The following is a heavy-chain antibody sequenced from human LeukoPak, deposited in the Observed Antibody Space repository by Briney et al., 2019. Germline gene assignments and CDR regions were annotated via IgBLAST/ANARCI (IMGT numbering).Heavy chain of an antibody. J-gene: IGHJ4*02. CDR1: GFTFSSYW. D-gene: IGHD3-22*01. V-gene: IGHV3-7*01. CDR3: ARDRRGVTYYYDSSGYGFDY. CDR2: IKQDGSEK. Sequence: TGGSLRLSRAASGFTFSSYWMSWVRQAPGKGLEWVANIKQDGSEKYYVDSVKGRFTISRDNAKNSLYLQMNSLRAEDTAVYYCARDRRGVTYYYDSSGYGFDYWGQGTLVTVSS.